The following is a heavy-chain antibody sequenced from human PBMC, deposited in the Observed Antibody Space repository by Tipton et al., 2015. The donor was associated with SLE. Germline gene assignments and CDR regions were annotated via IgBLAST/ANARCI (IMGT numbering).Heavy chain of an antibody. J-gene: IGHJ2*01. CDR3: ARDVRPMVQGVLGYFDL. V-gene: IGHV4-4*07. D-gene: IGHD3-10*01. Sequence: TLSLTCAVYGGSFSGYYWSWIRQPAGKGLEWIGRIYTSGSTNYNPSLKSRVTMSVDTSKNQFSLKLSSVTAADTAVYYCARDVRPMVQGVLGYFDLWGRGTLVTVSS. CDR1: GGSFSGYY. CDR2: IYTSGST.